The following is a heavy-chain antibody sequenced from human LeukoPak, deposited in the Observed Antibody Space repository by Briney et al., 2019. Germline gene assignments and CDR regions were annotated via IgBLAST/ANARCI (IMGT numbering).Heavy chain of an antibody. CDR3: ARGRGYYGSGRDAFDI. D-gene: IGHD3-10*01. CDR1: GGSISSSSYY. V-gene: IGHV4-39*07. CDR2: IYYSGST. Sequence: PSETLSLTCTVSGGSISSSSYYWGWIRQPPGKGLERIGSIYYSGSTYYNPSLKSRVTISVDTSKNQFSLKLSSVTAADTAVYYCARGRGYYGSGRDAFDIWGQGTMVTVSS. J-gene: IGHJ3*02.